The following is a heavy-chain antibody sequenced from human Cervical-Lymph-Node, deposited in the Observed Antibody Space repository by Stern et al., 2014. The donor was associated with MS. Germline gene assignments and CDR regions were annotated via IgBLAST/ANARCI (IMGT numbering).Heavy chain of an antibody. D-gene: IGHD4/OR15-4a*01. V-gene: IGHV5-51*03. CDR2: VSPDDSDA. CDR1: GYMFTNYW. CDR3: AKGAPPDS. J-gene: IGHJ5*01. Sequence: EVHLVESGPQVRKAGESLKISCQASGYMFTNYWIGWVRQMPGKCLECMGLVSPDDSDARYSPSFQGQVTISADKSTGTAYLHWSTLKASDSAIYYCAKGAPPDSWGQGTLVTVSS.